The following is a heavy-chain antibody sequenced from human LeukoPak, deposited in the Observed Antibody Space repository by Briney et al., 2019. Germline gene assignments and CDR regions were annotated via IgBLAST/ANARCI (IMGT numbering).Heavy chain of an antibody. D-gene: IGHD3-22*01. J-gene: IGHJ4*02. CDR2: IKSKTDGGTT. Sequence: GGSLSLSCAASGFSVSNNYMNWVRQAPGKGLEWVGRIKSKTDGGTTDYAAPVNGRFTISRDDSKNTLYFQMNSLKTEDTAVYYCTAAEGQDDYYDSSGYYLYWGQGTLVTVSS. CDR1: GFSVSNNY. CDR3: TAAEGQDDYYDSSGYYLY. V-gene: IGHV3-15*01.